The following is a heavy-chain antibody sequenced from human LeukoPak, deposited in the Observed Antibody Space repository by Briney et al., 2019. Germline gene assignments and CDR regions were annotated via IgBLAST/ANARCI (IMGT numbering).Heavy chain of an antibody. V-gene: IGHV3-66*01. CDR2: IYSGGST. D-gene: IGHD1-1*01. CDR3: GALSGTTPLGGV. J-gene: IGHJ4*02. CDR1: EFSVGSNY. Sequence: GGSLRLSCAASEFSVGSNYMTWVRQAPGKGLEWVSLIYSGGSTYYADSVKGRFTISRDNSKNTLYLQMNSLRAEDTAVYYCGALSGTTPLGGVGGQGTLVTVSS.